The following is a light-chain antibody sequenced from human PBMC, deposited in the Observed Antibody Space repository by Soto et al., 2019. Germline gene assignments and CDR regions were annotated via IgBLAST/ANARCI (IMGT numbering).Light chain of an antibody. CDR2: WAS. J-gene: IGKJ2*01. Sequence: DIVMTQSPDSLAVSLGERATINCKSSRSILYNSNNKNYLTWYQQKPGQPPTLLISWASTRESGVPDRFSGSGSGTDFTLTISSLRAEDVAVYYCHQYYTAPYTFGQGTKLEIK. CDR3: HQYYTAPYT. V-gene: IGKV4-1*01. CDR1: RSILYNSNNKNY.